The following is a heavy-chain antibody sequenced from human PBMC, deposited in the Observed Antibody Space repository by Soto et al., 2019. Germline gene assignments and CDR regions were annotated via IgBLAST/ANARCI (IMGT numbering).Heavy chain of an antibody. V-gene: IGHV3-23*01. CDR3: AKDDDYGDYGGAWDY. Sequence: EVQLLESGGGLVQPGGSLRLSCAASGFTFSSYAMSWVRQAPGQGLEWVSAISGSGGSTYYADSVKGRFTISRDNSKNTLYLQRNSLRAEDTAVYYCAKDDDYGDYGGAWDYWGQGTLVTVSS. CDR2: ISGSGGST. CDR1: GFTFSSYA. J-gene: IGHJ4*02. D-gene: IGHD4-17*01.